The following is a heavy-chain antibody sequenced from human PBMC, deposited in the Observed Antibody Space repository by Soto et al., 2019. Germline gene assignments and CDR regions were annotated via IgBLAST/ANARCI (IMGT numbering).Heavy chain of an antibody. V-gene: IGHV4-59*01. CDR3: ARREYYFDY. CDR1: GGSISSYY. Sequence: TLSLTCTVSGGSISSYYWSWIRQPPGKGLEWIGYIYYSGSTNYNPSLKSRVTISVDTSKNQFSLKLSSVTAADTAVYYCARREYYFDYWGQGTLVTVSS. CDR2: IYYSGST. J-gene: IGHJ4*02.